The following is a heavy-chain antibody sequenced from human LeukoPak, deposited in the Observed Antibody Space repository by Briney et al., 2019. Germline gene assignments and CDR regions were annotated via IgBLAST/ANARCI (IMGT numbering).Heavy chain of an antibody. CDR1: GFTLKSYC. V-gene: IGHV3-7*01. Sequence: GSLRLSCAASGFTLKSYCMSLVRPAPGKGLEWVAHKKAGGSEKYYVDSVKGRFTISTDNAKNSLYLQMNSLRAEDTAVSYCARDLAIVVPAASTHGYGMDVWGQGTTVTVSS. D-gene: IGHD2-2*01. CDR3: ARDLAIVVPAASTHGYGMDV. J-gene: IGHJ6*02. CDR2: KKAGGSEK.